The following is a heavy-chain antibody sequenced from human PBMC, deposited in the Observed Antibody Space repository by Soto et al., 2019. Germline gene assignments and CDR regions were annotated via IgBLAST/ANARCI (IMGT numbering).Heavy chain of an antibody. CDR1: GFTFSSYA. CDR2: ISGSGGST. J-gene: IGHJ4*02. V-gene: IGHV3-23*01. Sequence: LRLSCAASGFTFSSYAMSWVRQAPGKGLEWVSAISGSGGSTYYADSVKGRFTISRDNSKNTLYLQMNSLRAEDTAVYYCAKDHSGYYTWDYWGQGTLVTVSS. D-gene: IGHD3-3*01. CDR3: AKDHSGYYTWDY.